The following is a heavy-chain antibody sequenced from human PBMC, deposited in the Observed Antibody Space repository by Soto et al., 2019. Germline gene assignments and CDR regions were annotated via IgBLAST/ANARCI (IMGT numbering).Heavy chain of an antibody. CDR2: ISWNSGSI. D-gene: IGHD1-26*01. CDR3: ARYIVGAPDEYFDY. CDR1: GFTFDDYA. V-gene: IGHV3-9*01. J-gene: IGHJ4*02. Sequence: GGSLRLSCAASGFTFDDYAMHWVRQAPGKGLEWVSGISWNSGSIGYADSVKGRFTISRDNSKNTLYLQMNSLRAEDTAVYYCARYIVGAPDEYFDYWGQGTLVTVSS.